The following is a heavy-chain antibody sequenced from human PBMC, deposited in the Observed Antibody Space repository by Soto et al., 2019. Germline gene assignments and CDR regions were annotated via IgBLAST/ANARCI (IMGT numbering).Heavy chain of an antibody. CDR3: ARDQEDTAVVYNWFDP. J-gene: IGHJ5*02. CDR1: GYTFTSYY. Sequence: ASVKVSCKASGYTFTSYYMHWVRQAPGQGLEWMGIINPSGGSTSYAQKFQGRVTMTRDTSTSTVYMELSSLRSEDTAVYYCARDQEDTAVVYNWFDPWGQGTLVTVSS. CDR2: INPSGGST. D-gene: IGHD5-18*01. V-gene: IGHV1-46*01.